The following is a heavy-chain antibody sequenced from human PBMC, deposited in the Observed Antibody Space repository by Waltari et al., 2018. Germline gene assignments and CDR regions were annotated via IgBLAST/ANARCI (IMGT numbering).Heavy chain of an antibody. V-gene: IGHV4-39*01. CDR2: LSYNGAT. J-gene: IGHJ3*01. D-gene: IGHD1-1*01. CDR3: AAYLGASSGTAAFDV. Sequence: RWPPGQGSEWTRTLSYNGATHGGPYLSSRVTISRDTSKNQLSLKLASMTAADTAVYYCAAYLGASSGTAAFDVWGQGTMVTVSS.